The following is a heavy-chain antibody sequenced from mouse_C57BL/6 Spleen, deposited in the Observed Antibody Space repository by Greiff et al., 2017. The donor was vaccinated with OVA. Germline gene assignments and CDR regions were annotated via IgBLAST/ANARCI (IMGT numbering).Heavy chain of an antibody. CDR2: ISDGGSYT. CDR3: ARDGDVDYFDY. Sequence: EVNVVESGGGLVKPGGSLKLSCAASGFTFSSYAMSWVRQTPEKRLEWVATISDGGSYTYYPDNVKGRFTISRDNAKNNLYLQMSHLKSEDTAMYYCARDGDVDYFDYWGQGTTLTVSS. J-gene: IGHJ2*01. D-gene: IGHD3-3*01. CDR1: GFTFSSYA. V-gene: IGHV5-4*01.